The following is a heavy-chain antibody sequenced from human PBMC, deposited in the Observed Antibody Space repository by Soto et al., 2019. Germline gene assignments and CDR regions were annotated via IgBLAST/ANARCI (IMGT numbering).Heavy chain of an antibody. D-gene: IGHD3-10*01. Sequence: SETLSLTCAFYGGSFSGYYWSWIRQPPGKGLEWIGEINHSGSTYYNPSLKSRVTISVDTSKNQFSLKLSSVTAADTAVYYCARREYYGSGSPDSYYYYYGMDVWGQGSTVTVSS. J-gene: IGHJ6*02. CDR2: INHSGST. V-gene: IGHV4-34*01. CDR3: ARREYYGSGSPDSYYYYYGMDV. CDR1: GGSFSGYY.